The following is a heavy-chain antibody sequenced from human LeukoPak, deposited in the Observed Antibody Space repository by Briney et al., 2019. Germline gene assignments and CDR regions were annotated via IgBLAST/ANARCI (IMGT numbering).Heavy chain of an antibody. CDR2: IGAGGDNT. CDR1: GFTFSSYA. J-gene: IGHJ4*02. CDR3: AKRLMGTVTTYFDY. V-gene: IGHV3-23*01. Sequence: PGGSLRLSCAASGFTFSSYAMSWVRQAPGKGLEWVSTIGAGGDNTYYADSVKGRFTISRDNSKNTLYLQMNTLGAEDTAVYYCAKRLMGTVTTYFDYWGQGTLVTVSS. D-gene: IGHD4-17*01.